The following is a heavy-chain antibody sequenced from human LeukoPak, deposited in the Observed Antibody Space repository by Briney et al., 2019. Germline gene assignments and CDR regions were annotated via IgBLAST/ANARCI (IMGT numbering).Heavy chain of an antibody. V-gene: IGHV3-23*01. Sequence: GGSLRLSCAASGFTFSSYAMSWVRQAPGKGLEWASAISGSGGSTYYADSVKGRFTVSRDNSKNTLYLQMNSLRAEDTAVYFCAKEYSSGWSYWYFVLWGRGTLVTVSS. J-gene: IGHJ2*01. CDR2: ISGSGGST. CDR1: GFTFSSYA. D-gene: IGHD6-19*01. CDR3: AKEYSSGWSYWYFVL.